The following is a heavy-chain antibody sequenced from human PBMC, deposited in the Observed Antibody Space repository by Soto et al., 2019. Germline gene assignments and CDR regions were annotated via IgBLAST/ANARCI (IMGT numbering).Heavy chain of an antibody. V-gene: IGHV4-34*01. J-gene: IGHJ4*02. CDR2: INHSGST. CDR3: ARDNWGSRQIDY. D-gene: IGHD7-27*01. CDR1: GGSFSGYY. Sequence: QVQLQQWGAGLLKPSETLSLTCAVYGGSFSGYYWSWIRQPPVKGLEWIGEINHSGSTNYNPSLKSRVTTSVDTSKNQFSLKLRSVTAADTAVYYCARDNWGSRQIDYWGQGTLVTVSS.